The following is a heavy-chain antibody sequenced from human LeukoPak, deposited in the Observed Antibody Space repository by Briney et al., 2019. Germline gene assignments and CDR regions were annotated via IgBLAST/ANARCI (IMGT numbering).Heavy chain of an antibody. CDR1: GFTFSSYG. D-gene: IGHD6-6*01. Sequence: GGSLRLSCAACGFTFSSYGMSWVRQAPGKGREWVSAISSGAGSTYYSDSVRGRFTMSRDNSKNTVSLHMHSLRAEDTAIYYCAKERRSSMAGWGNGTTVIVSS. CDR2: ISSGAGST. V-gene: IGHV3-23*01. CDR3: AKERRSSMAG. J-gene: IGHJ6*03.